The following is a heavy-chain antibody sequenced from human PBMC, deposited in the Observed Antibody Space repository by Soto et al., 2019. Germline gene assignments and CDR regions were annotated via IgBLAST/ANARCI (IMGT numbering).Heavy chain of an antibody. CDR1: GGSVSDSVW. V-gene: IGHV4-4*02. Sequence: QVHLRESGPGLVKPSGTLTLTCDVSGGSVSDSVWWSWVRQAPGKGLEWIGEMFHSGKTYYNPSLKSRDTISVDKSKNQVSLNLESVTAADTAIYYCATTREAVIHLYHFDYWGQGTLVTV. CDR2: MFHSGKT. CDR3: ATTREAVIHLYHFDY. D-gene: IGHD5-18*01. J-gene: IGHJ4*02.